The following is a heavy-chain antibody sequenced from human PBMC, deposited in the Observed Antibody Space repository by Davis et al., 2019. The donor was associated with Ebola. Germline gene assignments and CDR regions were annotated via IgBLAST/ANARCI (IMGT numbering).Heavy chain of an antibody. Sequence: ASSVQVSCKVSVCTFSSYVINWVLQAPGQGLECMGWISGYNGNTNYAQKLQGRVTINTDTSTSPAYMELRSLRSDDTAVYYCTRAGRVVVTAMADYWGQGTLGTVSS. J-gene: IGHJ4*02. D-gene: IGHD2-21*02. CDR3: TRAGRVVVTAMADY. V-gene: IGHV1-18*01. CDR2: ISGYNGNT. CDR1: VCTFSSYV.